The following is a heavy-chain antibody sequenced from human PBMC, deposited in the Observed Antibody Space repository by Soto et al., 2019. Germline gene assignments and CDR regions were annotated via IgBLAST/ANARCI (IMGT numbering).Heavy chain of an antibody. Sequence: QVQVVQSGAEVQKPESSVKVSCKPSGGTFNTYTVNWVRLAPGHGLEWMGRFIPILDMANYAQKFQERVTITADRSTFTAYMELNSLTSDDTAVYYCAITYCRDNSCPRDFDFWGPGTRVTVSS. V-gene: IGHV1-69*02. D-gene: IGHD2-21*01. CDR3: AITYCRDNSCPRDFDF. J-gene: IGHJ4*02. CDR1: GGTFNTYT. CDR2: FIPILDMA.